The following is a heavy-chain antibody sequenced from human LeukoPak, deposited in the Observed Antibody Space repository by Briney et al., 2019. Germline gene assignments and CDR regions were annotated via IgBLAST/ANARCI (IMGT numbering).Heavy chain of an antibody. CDR3: ARPGVVAAKASWFDP. Sequence: SETLSLTCTVSGGSISSYYWGWIRQPPGKGLEWIGSIYYSGSTYYNPSLKSRVTISVDTSKNQFSLKLSSVTAADTAVYYCARPGVVAAKASWFDPWGQGTLVTVSS. CDR2: IYYSGST. D-gene: IGHD2-15*01. CDR1: GGSISSYY. J-gene: IGHJ5*02. V-gene: IGHV4-39*01.